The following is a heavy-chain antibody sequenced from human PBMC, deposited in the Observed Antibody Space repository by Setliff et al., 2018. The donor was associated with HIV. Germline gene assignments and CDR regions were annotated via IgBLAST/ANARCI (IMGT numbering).Heavy chain of an antibody. CDR2: ITGSGSRI. CDR1: GFTFSNYE. J-gene: IGHJ4*02. Sequence: GGSLRLSCAASGFTFSNYEMNWVRQAPGKGLEWVSYITGSGSRIYYADSVRGRFTVARDESRNTLHLQMNNLRAEDTAVYYCARVDNWGSDFYFDYWGQGTLVTVSS. V-gene: IGHV3-48*03. D-gene: IGHD7-27*01. CDR3: ARVDNWGSDFYFDY.